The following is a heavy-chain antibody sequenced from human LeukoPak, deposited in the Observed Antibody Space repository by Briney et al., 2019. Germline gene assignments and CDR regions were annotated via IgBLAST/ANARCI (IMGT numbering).Heavy chain of an antibody. CDR2: ISSSSSYI. CDR3: ARDLLTYSSSWDY. J-gene: IGHJ4*02. V-gene: IGHV3-21*01. Sequence: GGSLRLSCAASGFTFSSYSMNCVRQAPGKGLEWVSSISSSSSYIYYADSVKGRFTIYRDNAKNSLYLQMNSLRAEDTAVYYCARDLLTYSSSWDYWGQGTLVTVSS. CDR1: GFTFSSYS. D-gene: IGHD6-13*01.